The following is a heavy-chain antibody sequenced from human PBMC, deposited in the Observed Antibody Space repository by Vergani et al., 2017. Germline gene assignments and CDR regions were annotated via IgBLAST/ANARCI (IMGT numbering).Heavy chain of an antibody. CDR3: ARRARAKRRSYYMDV. J-gene: IGHJ6*03. CDR2: IYYSGST. CDR1: GGSISSGDYY. V-gene: IGHV4-30-4*08. D-gene: IGHD6-6*01. Sequence: QVQLQESGPGLVKPSQTLSLTCTVSGGSISSGDYYWSWIRQPPGKGLEWIGYIYYSGSTYYNPSLKSRVTISVDTSKNQFSLKLSSVTAADTAVYYCARRARAKRRSYYMDVWGKGTTVTVSS.